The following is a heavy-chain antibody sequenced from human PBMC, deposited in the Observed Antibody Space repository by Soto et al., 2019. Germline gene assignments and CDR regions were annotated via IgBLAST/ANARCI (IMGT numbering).Heavy chain of an antibody. CDR2: IIPIFGTA. CDR1: GGTFSSYA. J-gene: IGHJ6*02. CDR3: ARGNIWNEFSPEFYYYGMDV. V-gene: IGHV1-69*13. Sequence: GASVKVSCKASGGTFSSYAIGWVRQAPGQGLEWMGGIIPIFGTANYAQKFQGRVTITADESTSTAYMELSSLRSEDTAVYYCARGNIWNEFSPEFYYYGMDVWGQGTTVTVSS. D-gene: IGHD1-20*01.